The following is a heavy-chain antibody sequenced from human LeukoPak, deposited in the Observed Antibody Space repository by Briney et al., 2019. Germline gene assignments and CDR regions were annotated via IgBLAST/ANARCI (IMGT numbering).Heavy chain of an antibody. V-gene: IGHV1-46*01. Sequence: GASVKVSCKASGYTFTSYYMHWVRQAPGQGLEWMGIINPSGGSTSYAQKFQGRVTMTRDTSTSTVYMELSSLRSEDTAVYYCARDQRITIFGVVTQRFDPGGQGTLVTVSS. J-gene: IGHJ5*02. CDR1: GYTFTSYY. CDR3: ARDQRITIFGVVTQRFDP. CDR2: INPSGGST. D-gene: IGHD3-3*01.